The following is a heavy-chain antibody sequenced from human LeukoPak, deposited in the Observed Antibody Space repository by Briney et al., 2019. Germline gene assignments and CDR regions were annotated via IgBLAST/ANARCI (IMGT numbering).Heavy chain of an antibody. Sequence: SETLSLTCTVSGDSISSGSYYWSWIRQPAGKGLEWIGRIYTSGSTNYNPSLKSRVTISVDTSKNQFSLKLSSVTAADTAVYYCARDPNYYDSRRSYFDYWGQGTLVTVSS. J-gene: IGHJ4*02. CDR3: ARDPNYYDSRRSYFDY. V-gene: IGHV4-61*02. CDR1: GDSISSGSYY. CDR2: IYTSGST. D-gene: IGHD3-22*01.